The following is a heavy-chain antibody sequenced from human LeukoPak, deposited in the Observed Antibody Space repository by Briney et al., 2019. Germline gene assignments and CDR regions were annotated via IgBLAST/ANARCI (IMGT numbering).Heavy chain of an antibody. Sequence: PGGSLRLSCAASGFTFSSYGMHWVRQAPGKGLEWVAVIWYDGSNKYYADSVKGRFTISRDNSKNTLYLQMNSLRAEDTAVYYCARDLLLRYFDWSSHYYGMDVWGQGTTVTVSS. CDR1: GFTFSSYG. D-gene: IGHD3-9*01. J-gene: IGHJ6*02. CDR2: IWYDGSNK. CDR3: ARDLLLRYFDWSSHYYGMDV. V-gene: IGHV3-33*01.